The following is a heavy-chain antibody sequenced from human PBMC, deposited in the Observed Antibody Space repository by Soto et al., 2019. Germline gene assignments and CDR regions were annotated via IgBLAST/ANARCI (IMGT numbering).Heavy chain of an antibody. CDR1: GFSLSTGGVG. D-gene: IGHD2-21*02. CDR3: AHSRCGGDCLQSYSSHYYYGMDV. V-gene: IGHV2-5*02. J-gene: IGHJ6*02. Sequence: QITLKESGPSLVKPTQTLTLTCTFSGFSLSTGGVGVGWIRQPPGKALEWLALIYWDDDKRYSPSLRSRLNVTQHTSKNHVVLTMTNMDPVDTATYYCAHSRCGGDCLQSYSSHYYYGMDVWGQGTTVTVSS. CDR2: IYWDDDK.